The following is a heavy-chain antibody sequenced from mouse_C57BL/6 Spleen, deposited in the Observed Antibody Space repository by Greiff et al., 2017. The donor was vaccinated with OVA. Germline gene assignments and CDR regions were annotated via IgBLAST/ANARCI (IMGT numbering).Heavy chain of an antibody. J-gene: IGHJ1*03. V-gene: IGHV3-8*01. CDR1: GYSITSDY. CDR2: ISSSGST. CDR3: ARSLYGNSYFDV. Sequence: EVKVVESGPGLAKPSQTLSLTCSVTGYSITSDYWHWIRKFPGNKLEYMGYISSSGSTYYNPSLKSRISITRDTSKNQYYLQLNSVTTEDTATYYCARSLYGNSYFDVWGTGTTVTVSS. D-gene: IGHD2-10*02.